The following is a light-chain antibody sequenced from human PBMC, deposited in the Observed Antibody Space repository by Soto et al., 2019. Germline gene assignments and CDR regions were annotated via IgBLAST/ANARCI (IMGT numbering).Light chain of an antibody. CDR1: QGISTY. V-gene: IGKV1-39*01. Sequence: DIQMTQSPSSLSASMGDRVTITCRASQGISTYLIWYQQRQGKAPKLLMYAASNLVSGVPSRFSGSGSGTEFTLTISSLQPEDFATYYCQQSYRTPYTFGQGTKLETK. J-gene: IGKJ2*01. CDR2: AAS. CDR3: QQSYRTPYT.